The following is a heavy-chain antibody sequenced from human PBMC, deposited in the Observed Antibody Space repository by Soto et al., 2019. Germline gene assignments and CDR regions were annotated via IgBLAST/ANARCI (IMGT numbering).Heavy chain of an antibody. CDR3: ARVRREAGTKWGAFDI. V-gene: IGHV4-4*02. CDR2: IYHGGST. Sequence: QVQLQESGPGLVKPSGTLSLTCAVSSGSISSSNWWSWVRQPPGKGLEWIGEIYHGGSTNYNPSLKSRVTISVDKSKNQFSLKLSSVTAADTAVYYCARVRREAGTKWGAFDIWGQGTMVTVSS. CDR1: SGSISSSNW. D-gene: IGHD6-19*01. J-gene: IGHJ3*02.